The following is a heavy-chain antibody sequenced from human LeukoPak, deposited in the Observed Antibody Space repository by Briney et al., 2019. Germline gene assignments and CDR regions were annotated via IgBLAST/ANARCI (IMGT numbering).Heavy chain of an antibody. CDR3: ARIRYYYDSSGYYSPEFDY. J-gene: IGHJ4*02. Sequence: SGPTLVKPTQTLTLTCTFSGFSLSTSGVGVAWIRQPPGKALEWLALIYWNDDKRINSALKTRLTITKDTSQNQVVLTMTNMDPVDTATYYCARIRYYYDSSGYYSPEFDYWGQGTLVTVSS. CDR2: IYWNDDK. V-gene: IGHV2-5*01. CDR1: GFSLSTSGVG. D-gene: IGHD3-22*01.